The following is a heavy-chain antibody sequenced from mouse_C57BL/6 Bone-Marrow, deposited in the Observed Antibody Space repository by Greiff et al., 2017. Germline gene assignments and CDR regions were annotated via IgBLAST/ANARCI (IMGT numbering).Heavy chain of an antibody. CDR1: GYTFTSYW. D-gene: IGHD1-1*01. J-gene: IGHJ1*03. Sequence: VKLMESGAELVKPGASVKMSCKASGYTFTSYWLTWVKQRPGQGLEWIGDIYPGSGSTNYNEKFKSKSTLTVDTSSSTAYMQLSSLTSEDSAVYYCARWGVVATDWYFDVWGTGTTVTVSS. V-gene: IGHV1-55*01. CDR3: ARWGVVATDWYFDV. CDR2: IYPGSGST.